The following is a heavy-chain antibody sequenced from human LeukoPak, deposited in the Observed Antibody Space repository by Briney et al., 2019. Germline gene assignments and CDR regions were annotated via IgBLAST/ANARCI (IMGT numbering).Heavy chain of an antibody. CDR1: GYTFTGYY. V-gene: IGHV1-8*02. CDR3: ARGVGGSGSYYTYYYYYYGMDV. Sequence: ASVKVSCKASGYTFTGYYMHWVRQATGQGLEWMGWMNPNSGNTGYAQKFQGRVTMTRNTSISTAYMELSSLRSEDTAVYYCARGVGGSGSYYTYYYYYYGMDVWGQGTTVTVSS. J-gene: IGHJ6*02. D-gene: IGHD3-10*01. CDR2: MNPNSGNT.